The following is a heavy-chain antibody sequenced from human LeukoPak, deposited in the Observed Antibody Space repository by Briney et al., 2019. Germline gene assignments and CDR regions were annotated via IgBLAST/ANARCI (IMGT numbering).Heavy chain of an antibody. J-gene: IGHJ4*02. CDR2: ISTMSGYI. CDR1: GFTFSSYT. Sequence: PGGSLRLSCAASGFTFSSYTMNWVRQAPGKGLEWVSSISTMSGYIYYADSVKGRFTLSRDNAKNPLFLQMNSLRAEDPAVYYCARMGSGSHLDYWGQGTLVTVSS. V-gene: IGHV3-21*01. CDR3: ARMGSGSHLDY. D-gene: IGHD1-26*01.